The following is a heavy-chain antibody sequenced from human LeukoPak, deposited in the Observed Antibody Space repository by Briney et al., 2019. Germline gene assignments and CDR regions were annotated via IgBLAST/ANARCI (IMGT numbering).Heavy chain of an antibody. D-gene: IGHD6-19*01. J-gene: IGHJ4*02. CDR3: ARGWPGYSSGWYRH. Sequence: GESLKISCKGSGYSFTSYWIGWVRQMPGKGLEWMGIIYPGDSDTSYSPSFQGQVTISADKSISTAYLQWSTLKAPDTAMYYCARGWPGYSSGWYRHWGQGTLVSVSS. V-gene: IGHV5-51*01. CDR1: GYSFTSYW. CDR2: IYPGDSDT.